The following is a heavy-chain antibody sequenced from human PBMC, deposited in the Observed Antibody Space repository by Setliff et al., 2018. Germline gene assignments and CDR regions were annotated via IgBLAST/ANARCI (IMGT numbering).Heavy chain of an antibody. CDR2: IIPISGTT. Sequence: ASVKVSCKASGGTYSSYAFSWVRQAPGQGFEWMGGIIPISGTTNYAQKFQGRVTITADEPTSTAYMELSSLRSEDTAVYYCARGERGAYGSGSYFFDYWGQGTLVTVSS. J-gene: IGHJ4*02. V-gene: IGHV1-69*13. CDR1: GGTYSSYA. CDR3: ARGERGAYGSGSYFFDY. D-gene: IGHD3-10*01.